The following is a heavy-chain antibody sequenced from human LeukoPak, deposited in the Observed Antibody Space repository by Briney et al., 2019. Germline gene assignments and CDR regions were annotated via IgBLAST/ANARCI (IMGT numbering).Heavy chain of an antibody. Sequence: GESLKISCQGSGYSFTSYWIGWVRQMPGKGLEWMGIIYPGDSDTRYSPSFQGQVTISADKSISTAYLQWSSLKASDTAMYYCARHPVVPAAISYMDVWGKGTTVTVSS. J-gene: IGHJ6*03. CDR1: GYSFTSYW. D-gene: IGHD2-2*01. V-gene: IGHV5-51*01. CDR3: ARHPVVPAAISYMDV. CDR2: IYPGDSDT.